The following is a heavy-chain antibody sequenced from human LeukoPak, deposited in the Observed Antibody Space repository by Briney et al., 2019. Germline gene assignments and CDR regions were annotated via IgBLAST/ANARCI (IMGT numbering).Heavy chain of an antibody. D-gene: IGHD6-19*01. CDR3: AREGRSGWYFDY. Sequence: EGTLRLSCAASGFTFSSYGMSWVRQAPGKGLVWVARINRDGSSTSYADSVQGRFTISRDNAKNTLYLQMSSLRAEDTAIYYCAREGRSGWYFDYWGQGTLITVSS. CDR1: GFTFSSYG. J-gene: IGHJ4*02. V-gene: IGHV3-74*01. CDR2: INRDGSST.